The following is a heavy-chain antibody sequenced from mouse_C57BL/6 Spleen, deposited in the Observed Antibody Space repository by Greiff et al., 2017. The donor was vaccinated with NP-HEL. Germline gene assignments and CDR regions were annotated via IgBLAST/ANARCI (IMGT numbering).Heavy chain of an antibody. V-gene: IGHV1-69*01. Sequence: QVQLQQPGAELVMPGASVKLSCKASGYTFTSYWMHWVKQRPGQGLEWIGEIDPSDSYTNYNQKFKGKSTLTVDKSSSTAYMQLSSLTSEDSAVYYCAREWLLDWYFDVWGTGTTVTVSS. CDR3: AREWLLDWYFDV. D-gene: IGHD2-3*01. J-gene: IGHJ1*03. CDR1: GYTFTSYW. CDR2: IDPSDSYT.